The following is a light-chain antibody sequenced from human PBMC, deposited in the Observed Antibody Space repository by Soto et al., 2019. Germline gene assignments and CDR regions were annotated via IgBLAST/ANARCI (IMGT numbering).Light chain of an antibody. CDR1: SSDVGCYNY. J-gene: IGLJ2*01. V-gene: IGLV2-14*01. CDR2: DVS. CDR3: SSYTSSSTVV. Sequence: QSALTHPASVSGSPGQSITISCTGTSSDVGCYNYVSWYQQHPGKAPKLMIYDVSNRPSGISNRFSGSKSSNTASLTISGLQAEDEADYYCSSYTSSSTVVFGGGTQLTVL.